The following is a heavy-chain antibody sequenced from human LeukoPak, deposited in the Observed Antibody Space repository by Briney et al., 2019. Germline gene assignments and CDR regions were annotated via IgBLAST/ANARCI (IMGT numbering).Heavy chain of an antibody. CDR2: VSYDGPNK. CDR3: ARVPKNYYDSSGYIDY. J-gene: IGHJ4*02. V-gene: IGHV3-30*03. D-gene: IGHD3-22*01. CDR1: GFTFSRYG. Sequence: PGRSLRLSCAASGFTFSRYGMHWVRQAPGKGLEWVAVVSYDGPNKYYADSVKGRFTISRDNSKNTLYMQMNSLRAEDTAVYYCARVPKNYYDSSGYIDYWGQGTLVTVSS.